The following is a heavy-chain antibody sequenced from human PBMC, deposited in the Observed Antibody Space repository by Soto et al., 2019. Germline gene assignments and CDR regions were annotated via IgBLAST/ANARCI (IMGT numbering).Heavy chain of an antibody. D-gene: IGHD4-17*01. CDR2: IYSGGTT. CDR1: GFTVSSNY. CDR3: AREGDDGDLDY. V-gene: IGHV3-53*02. J-gene: IGHJ4*02. Sequence: EVQLVETGGGLIQPGGSLRLSCAASGFTVSSNYMSWVRQAPGKGLEWVSVIYSGGTTYYADSVKGRFTISRDNSKNTLYLQMNSLRAEDTAVYYWAREGDDGDLDYWGQGTLVTVSS.